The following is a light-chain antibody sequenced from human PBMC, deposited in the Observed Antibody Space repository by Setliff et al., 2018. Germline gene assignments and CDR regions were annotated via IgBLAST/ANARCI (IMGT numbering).Light chain of an antibody. V-gene: IGLV1-51*01. J-gene: IGLJ2*01. CDR1: SSNIGSSY. CDR2: DNN. Sequence: QSVLTQPPSVSAAPRQKVTISCSGSSSNIGSSYVPWYQQVPGTAPKLLIYDNNKRPSGIPDRFSGSKSGASGTLGITGLQTGDEAEYYCATWDFSLRGVVFGGGTQLTVL. CDR3: ATWDFSLRGVV.